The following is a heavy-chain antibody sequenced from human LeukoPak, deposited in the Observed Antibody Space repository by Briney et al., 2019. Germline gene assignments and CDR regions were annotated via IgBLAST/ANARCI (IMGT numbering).Heavy chain of an antibody. Sequence: ASVKVSCKASGYTFTSYGISWVRQAPGQGLEWMGWISAYNGNTNYAQKLQGRVTMTTDTSTSTAYMELRSLRSDDTAVYYCARGRGYCSSTSCPRAIDIWGQGTMVTVSS. J-gene: IGHJ3*02. CDR3: ARGRGYCSSTSCPRAIDI. CDR1: GYTFTSYG. V-gene: IGHV1-18*01. CDR2: ISAYNGNT. D-gene: IGHD2-2*01.